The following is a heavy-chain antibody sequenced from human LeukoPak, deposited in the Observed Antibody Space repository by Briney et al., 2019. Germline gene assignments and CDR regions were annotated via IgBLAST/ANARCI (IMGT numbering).Heavy chain of an antibody. V-gene: IGHV4-4*07. CDR3: AREVGAPDY. Sequence: SETLSLTCTVSGGSISSYYWSWIRQPAGKRLESIGHISTSGSTNYNPSLKSRVTMSVDTSKNQFSLKLSSVTAADTAVYYCAREVGAPDYWGQGTLVTVSS. D-gene: IGHD1-26*01. J-gene: IGHJ4*02. CDR2: ISTSGST. CDR1: GGSISSYY.